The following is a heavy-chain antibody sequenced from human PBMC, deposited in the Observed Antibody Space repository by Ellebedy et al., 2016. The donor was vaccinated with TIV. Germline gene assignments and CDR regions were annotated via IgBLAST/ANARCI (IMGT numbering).Heavy chain of an antibody. CDR2: INGDGIGT. V-gene: IGHV3-74*01. D-gene: IGHD6-19*01. CDR3: ARGGRDQWLIDY. Sequence: GESLKISCAASGFTFSHYWMHWVRQAPGKGLVWVSRINGDGIGTAYADSVKGRFSISSDNSKNTLYVQMNSLRAEDTAVYYCARGGRDQWLIDYWGQGTLVTVSS. J-gene: IGHJ4*02. CDR1: GFTFSHYW.